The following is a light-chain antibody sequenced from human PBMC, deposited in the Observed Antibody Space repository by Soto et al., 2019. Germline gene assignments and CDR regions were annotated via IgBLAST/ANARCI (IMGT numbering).Light chain of an antibody. CDR3: QQYNSYSGWT. V-gene: IGKV1-5*01. CDR1: QSISSW. Sequence: DIRMTQSPSTLSASVGERVSMTCRASQSISSWLAWYQQKPGKAPKLLIYDASSLESGVPSRFSGSGSGTEFTLTISSLQPDDFATYYCQQYNSYSGWTFGQGTKVDI. CDR2: DAS. J-gene: IGKJ1*01.